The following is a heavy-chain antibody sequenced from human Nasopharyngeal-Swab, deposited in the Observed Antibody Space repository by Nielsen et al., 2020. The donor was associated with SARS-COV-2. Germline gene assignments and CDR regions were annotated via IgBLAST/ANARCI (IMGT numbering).Heavy chain of an antibody. V-gene: IGHV4-34*01. CDR2: INHNERT. CDR1: GWSFSGYY. Sequence: SETLSLTCAVDGWSFSGYYWSWIRQPPGKGLEWIGEINHNERTNYNPSLKSRIAMLVDTSNNQVSLKVSSVSAGDTAVYYCARAGRVGDAYTGLDVWGPGTTVTVSS. J-gene: IGHJ6*02. CDR3: ARAGRVGDAYTGLDV. D-gene: IGHD5-24*01.